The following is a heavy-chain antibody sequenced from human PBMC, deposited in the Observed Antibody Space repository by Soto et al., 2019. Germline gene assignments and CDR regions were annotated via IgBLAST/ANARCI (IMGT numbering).Heavy chain of an antibody. V-gene: IGHV4-34*01. J-gene: IGHJ4*02. D-gene: IGHD2-15*01. Sequence: SETLSLTCAVYGGSFIGYYWSWIRQPQGKGLEWIGEINHSGSTNYNPSLKSRVTISVDTSKNQFSLKLSSVTAADTAVYYCARAGYCSGGSCYSFPPRVAYFDYWGQGTLVTVSS. CDR2: INHSGST. CDR3: ARAGYCSGGSCYSFPPRVAYFDY. CDR1: GGSFIGYY.